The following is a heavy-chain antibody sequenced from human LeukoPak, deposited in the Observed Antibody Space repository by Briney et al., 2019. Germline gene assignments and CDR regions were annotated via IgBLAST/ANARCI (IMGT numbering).Heavy chain of an antibody. J-gene: IGHJ3*02. CDR3: ARALGLLGGNDAFDI. Sequence: GGSLRLSCAASGFTFSSYSMNWVRQAPGKGLEWVSSISSSSSYIYYADSVKGRFTISRDNAKNSLYLQMNSLRAEDTAVYYCARALGLLGGNDAFDIWGQGTMVTVSS. D-gene: IGHD1-26*01. V-gene: IGHV3-21*01. CDR2: ISSSSSYI. CDR1: GFTFSSYS.